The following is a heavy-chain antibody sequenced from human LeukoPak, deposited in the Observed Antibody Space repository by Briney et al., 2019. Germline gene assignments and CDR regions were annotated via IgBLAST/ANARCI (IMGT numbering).Heavy chain of an antibody. Sequence: PSETLSLTCTVSGGSISSSSYYWGWIRQPPGKGLEWIGSIYYSGSTYYNPSLKSRVTISVDTSKNQFSLKLSSVTAADTAVYYCGTQWLAHLDAFDIWGQGTMVTVSS. J-gene: IGHJ3*02. CDR1: GGSISSSSYY. D-gene: IGHD6-19*01. CDR2: IYYSGST. CDR3: GTQWLAHLDAFDI. V-gene: IGHV4-39*07.